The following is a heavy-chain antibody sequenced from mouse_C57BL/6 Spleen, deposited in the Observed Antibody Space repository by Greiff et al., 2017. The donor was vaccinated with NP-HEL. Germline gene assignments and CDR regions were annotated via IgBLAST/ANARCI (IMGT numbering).Heavy chain of an antibody. D-gene: IGHD2-3*01. V-gene: IGHV1-4*01. Sequence: VQLQQSGAELARPGASVKMSCKASGYTFTSYTMHWVKQRPGQGLEWIGYINPSSGYTKYNQKFKDKATLTADKSSSTAYMQLSSLTSEDSAVYYCAGNDGYPYGYWGQGTSVTVSS. CDR2: INPSSGYT. CDR3: AGNDGYPYGY. CDR1: GYTFTSYT. J-gene: IGHJ4*01.